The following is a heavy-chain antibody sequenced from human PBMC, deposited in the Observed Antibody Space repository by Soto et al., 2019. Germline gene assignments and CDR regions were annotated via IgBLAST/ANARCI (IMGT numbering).Heavy chain of an antibody. CDR3: ARVGYSSAGDYYYYYYMDV. J-gene: IGHJ6*03. Sequence: QVQLVQSGAEVKKPGSSVKVSCKASGGTFSSYTISWVRQAPGQGLEWMGRIIPILGIANYAQKFQGRVTITAYKSTSTAYMELSSLRSEDTAVYYCARVGYSSAGDYYYYYYMDVWGKGTTVTVSS. V-gene: IGHV1-69*02. CDR1: GGTFSSYT. D-gene: IGHD6-25*01. CDR2: IIPILGIA.